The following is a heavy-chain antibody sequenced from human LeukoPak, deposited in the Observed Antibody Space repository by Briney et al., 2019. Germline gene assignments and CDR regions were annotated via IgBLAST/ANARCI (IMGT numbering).Heavy chain of an antibody. J-gene: IGHJ3*02. Sequence: GGSLRLSCAASGFTFSDYYMSWIRQAPGKGLEWVSVIYSGGSTYYADSVKGRFTISRDNSKNTLYLQMNSLRAEDTAVYYCAREGGTTTVSARREAFDIWGQGTMVTVSS. CDR3: AREGGTTTVSARREAFDI. D-gene: IGHD4-11*01. CDR1: GFTFSDYY. CDR2: IYSGGST. V-gene: IGHV3-66*01.